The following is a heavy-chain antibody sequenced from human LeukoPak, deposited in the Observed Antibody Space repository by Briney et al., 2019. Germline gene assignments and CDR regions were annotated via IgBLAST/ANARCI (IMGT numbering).Heavy chain of an antibody. CDR3: ARSSNLHYFDY. V-gene: IGHV6-1*01. CDR1: GDSVSNNSAI. CDR2: TYYRSKWSN. J-gene: IGHJ4*02. Sequence: SQTLSLTCAISGDSVSNNSAIWIWIRQSPSRGLQWLGRTYYRSKWSNDYAVSVKSRITLNVDTSKNQFFLQLNSVTPEDTAVYYCARSSNLHYFDYWGQGTQVTVSS.